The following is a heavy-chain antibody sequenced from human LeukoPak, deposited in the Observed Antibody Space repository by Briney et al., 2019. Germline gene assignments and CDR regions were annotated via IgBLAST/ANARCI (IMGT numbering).Heavy chain of an antibody. CDR3: ARLSVGAMSLTVYAFDI. CDR1: GGSFSAYY. CDR2: INHSGST. J-gene: IGHJ3*02. V-gene: IGHV4-34*01. D-gene: IGHD1-26*01. Sequence: PSETLSLTCAGYGGSFSAYYWNWIRQPPGKGLEWIGEINHSGSTNYNPSLKSRVTISVDTSKNQFSLKLSSVTAADTAVYYCARLSVGAMSLTVYAFDIWGQGTMVTVSS.